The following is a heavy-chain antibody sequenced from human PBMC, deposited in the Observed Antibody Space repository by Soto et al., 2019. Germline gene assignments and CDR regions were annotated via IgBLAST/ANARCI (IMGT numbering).Heavy chain of an antibody. V-gene: IGHV3-74*03. CDR2: IKSDGSST. D-gene: IGHD5-12*01. J-gene: IGHJ4*02. CDR1: GFTFSSYW. CDR3: ARGSRADSGHDIRGHYY. Sequence: VQLVESGGGLVQPGGSLRLSCAASGFTFSSYWMHWVRQAPGKGLVWVSRIKSDGSSTAYADCVKGRFTVSRANATDRLFLKMNSIGAEDTAVYYCARGSRADSGHDIRGHYYWGQGTLVTVSS.